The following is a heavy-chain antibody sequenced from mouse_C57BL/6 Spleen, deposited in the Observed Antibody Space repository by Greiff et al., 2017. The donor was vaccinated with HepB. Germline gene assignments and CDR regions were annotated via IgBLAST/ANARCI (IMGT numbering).Heavy chain of an antibody. Sequence: EVKLMESGGGLVKPGGSLKLSCAASGLTFSDYGMHWVRQAPEKGLEWVAYISSGSSTIYYADTVKGRFTISRDNAKNTLFLQMTSLRSEDTAMYYCARQLHFDYWGQGTTLTVSS. CDR3: ARQLHFDY. CDR1: GLTFSDYG. D-gene: IGHD2-1*01. CDR2: ISSGSSTI. J-gene: IGHJ2*01. V-gene: IGHV5-17*01.